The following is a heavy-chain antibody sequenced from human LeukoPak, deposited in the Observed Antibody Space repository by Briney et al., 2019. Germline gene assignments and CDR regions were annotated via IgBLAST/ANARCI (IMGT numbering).Heavy chain of an antibody. CDR2: IYSGGST. CDR3: ARESDILTGYPFDY. D-gene: IGHD3-9*01. J-gene: IGHJ4*02. CDR1: GFTVSRNY. Sequence: GGSLRLSCAASGFTVSRNYMSWVRQAPGKGLEWVSVIYSGGSTYYADSVKGRFTISRDDSKNTLYLQMNSLRAEDTAVYYCARESDILTGYPFDYWGQGTLVTVSS. V-gene: IGHV3-66*01.